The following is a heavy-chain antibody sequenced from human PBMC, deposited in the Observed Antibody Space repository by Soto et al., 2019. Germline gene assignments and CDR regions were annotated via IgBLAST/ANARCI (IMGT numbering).Heavy chain of an antibody. CDR1: RYTFTNFG. CDR3: ARDTGSHQDY. J-gene: IGHJ4*02. V-gene: IGHV1-18*01. CDR2: ISPYNGNT. Sequence: QVQLVQSGAEVKKPGASVKVSCKASRYTFTNFGISWVQQAPGQGLAWMGWISPYNGNTNYAQKLQGRVTMTTDTSTSTAYMELRSLRSDDTAVYYCARDTGSHQDYWGQGTLVTVSS. D-gene: IGHD2-15*01.